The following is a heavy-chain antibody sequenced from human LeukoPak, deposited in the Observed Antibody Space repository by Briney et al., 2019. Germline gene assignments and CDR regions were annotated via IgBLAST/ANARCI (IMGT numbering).Heavy chain of an antibody. J-gene: IGHJ4*02. V-gene: IGHV3-7*01. CDR3: ATDIEVVPAANQGNY. CDR2: IKQDGSEK. CDR1: GFTFSSYW. D-gene: IGHD2-2*01. Sequence: PGGSLRLSCAASGFTFSSYWMSWVRQAPGKGLEWVANIKQDGSEKYYVDSVKGRFTISRDNAKNSLYLQMNSLRAEDTAVYYCATDIEVVPAANQGNYWGQGTLVTVSS.